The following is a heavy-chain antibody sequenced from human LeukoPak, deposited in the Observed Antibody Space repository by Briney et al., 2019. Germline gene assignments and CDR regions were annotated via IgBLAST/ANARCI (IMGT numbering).Heavy chain of an antibody. J-gene: IGHJ4*02. D-gene: IGHD3-22*01. CDR2: ISSSGSTI. V-gene: IGHV3-11*01. CDR3: ARADSSGYYYPTDY. Sequence: GGSLRLSCAASGFTFSDYYMSWIRQAPGKGLEWVSYISSSGSTIYYADSVKGRFTISRDNAKNSLYLQMNSLRAGDTAVYYCARADSSGYYYPTDYWGQGTLVTVSS. CDR1: GFTFSDYY.